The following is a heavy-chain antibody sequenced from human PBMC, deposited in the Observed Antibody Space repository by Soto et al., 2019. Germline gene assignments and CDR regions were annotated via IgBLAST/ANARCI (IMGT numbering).Heavy chain of an antibody. J-gene: IGHJ6*02. CDR3: ARGDSRVWTYDYHGMDV. V-gene: IGHV3-7*03. CDR2: MKPDGSDT. Sequence: VHLVESGGDLVQPGGSLRLSCAASGFTFSAYWMNWVRQVPGKGLEWVASMKPDGSDTFYADSVKGRFSISRDNAQRSLFLQMNDLRVDDTALYYCARGDSRVWTYDYHGMDVWGQGTTVIVSS. D-gene: IGHD3-16*01. CDR1: GFTFSAYW.